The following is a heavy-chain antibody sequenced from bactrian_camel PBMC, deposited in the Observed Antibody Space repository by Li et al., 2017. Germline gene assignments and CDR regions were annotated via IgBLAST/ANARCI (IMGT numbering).Heavy chain of an antibody. D-gene: IGHD3*01. Sequence: HVQLVESGGGSVQAGGSLRLSCAASGNFYSGICVGWVRQAPGMAREGVAAIAFSGIQTYYADSVKGRFSISHDDAKNTVSLQMNSLKVDDTAMYYCAAEVSGVIWMSFSYKYWGQGTQVTVS. V-gene: IGHV3S53*01. CDR1: GNFYSGIC. J-gene: IGHJ4*01. CDR2: IAFSGIQT. CDR3: AAEVSGVIWMSFSYKY.